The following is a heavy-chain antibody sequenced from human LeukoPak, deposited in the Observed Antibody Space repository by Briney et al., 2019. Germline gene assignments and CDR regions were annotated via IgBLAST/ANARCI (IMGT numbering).Heavy chain of an antibody. Sequence: PGGSLRLSCAASGFTFSDYYMSWIRQAPGKGLEWVSYISSSGSTIYYADSVKGRFTISRDDAKNSLYLQMNSLRAEDTAVYYCARDEALTMAIDYWGQGTLVTVSS. J-gene: IGHJ4*02. V-gene: IGHV3-11*01. CDR2: ISSSGSTI. CDR3: ARDEALTMAIDY. D-gene: IGHD3-10*01. CDR1: GFTFSDYY.